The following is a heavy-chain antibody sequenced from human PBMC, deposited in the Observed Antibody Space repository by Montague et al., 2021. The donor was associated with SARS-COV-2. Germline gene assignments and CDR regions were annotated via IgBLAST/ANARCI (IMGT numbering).Heavy chain of an antibody. CDR2: ISSSGSTV. CDR3: AREGMAGSGSLYRHFDS. J-gene: IGHJ4*02. CDR1: GFTFSSYE. V-gene: IGHV3-48*03. Sequence: SLRLSCAASGFTFSSYEMNWVRQSPGNGLEWVSYISSSGSTVYYADSVKGRFTISRDNAKNSLYLQMNSLRAEDTAVYYCAREGMAGSGSLYRHFDSWGQGTLVTVSS. D-gene: IGHD3-10*01.